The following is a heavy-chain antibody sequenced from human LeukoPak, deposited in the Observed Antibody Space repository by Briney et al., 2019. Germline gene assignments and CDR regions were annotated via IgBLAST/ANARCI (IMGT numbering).Heavy chain of an antibody. Sequence: SETLSLTCTVSGGSISSYYWSWIRQPPGKGLEWIGYIYYSGSTNYNPSLKSRVTISVDTSKNQFSLKLSSVTAADTAVYYCASGLGYCSSTSCRYFDPWGQGTLVTVSS. CDR3: ASGLGYCSSTSCRYFDP. CDR2: IYYSGST. J-gene: IGHJ5*02. V-gene: IGHV4-59*12. CDR1: GGSISSYY. D-gene: IGHD2-2*01.